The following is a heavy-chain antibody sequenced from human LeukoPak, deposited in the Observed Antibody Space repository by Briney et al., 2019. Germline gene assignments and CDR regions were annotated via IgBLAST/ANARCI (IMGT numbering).Heavy chain of an antibody. CDR2: INTDGSST. D-gene: IGHD2-2*01. V-gene: IGHV3-74*01. CDR1: GFTFSSYW. CDR3: AKGDIVVVPAALDAFDI. J-gene: IGHJ3*02. Sequence: GGSLRLSCAASGFTFSSYWMHWVRQAPGKGLVWVSRINTDGSSTSYADSVKGRFTISRDNAKNTLYRQMNSLRAEDTAVYYCAKGDIVVVPAALDAFDIWGQGTMVTVSS.